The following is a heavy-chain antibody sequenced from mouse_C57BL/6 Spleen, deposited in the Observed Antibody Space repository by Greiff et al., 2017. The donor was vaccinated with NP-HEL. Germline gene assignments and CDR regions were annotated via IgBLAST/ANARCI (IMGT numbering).Heavy chain of an antibody. D-gene: IGHD2-5*01. V-gene: IGHV1-26*01. CDR1: GYTFTDYY. CDR2: INPNNGGT. J-gene: IGHJ2*01. CDR3: ARSTPYYSNYVDFDY. Sequence: EVQLQQSGPELVKPGASVKISCKASGYTFTDYYMNWVKQSHGKSLEWIGDINPNNGGTSYNQKFKGKATLTVDKSSSTAYMELRSLTSEDSAVYYCARSTPYYSNYVDFDYWGQGTTLTVSS.